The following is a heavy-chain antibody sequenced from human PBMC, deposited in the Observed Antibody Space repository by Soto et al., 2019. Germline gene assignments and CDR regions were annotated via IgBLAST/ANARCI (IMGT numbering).Heavy chain of an antibody. CDR2: ISGSGDST. D-gene: IGHD6-19*01. CDR1: RFTFSNYA. CDR3: AKVDSSGWYWFDP. Sequence: EVQLLESGGGLVQPGGSLRLSCAASRFTFSNYAMSWVRQAPGKGPEWVSGISGSGDSTYYADSVKGRFTISRDNSKNTLYLQMNSLRAEDTAVYYWAKVDSSGWYWFDPWGQGTLVTVSS. J-gene: IGHJ5*02. V-gene: IGHV3-23*01.